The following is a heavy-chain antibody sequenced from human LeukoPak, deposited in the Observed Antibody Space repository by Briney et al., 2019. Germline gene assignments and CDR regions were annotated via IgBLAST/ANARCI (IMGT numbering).Heavy chain of an antibody. D-gene: IGHD1-1*01. J-gene: IGHJ6*02. Sequence: PGGSLRLSCAASGFTFSSYGMHWVRQAPGKGLEWVAVISYDGSNKYYADSVKGRFTISRDNSKNTLYLQMNSLRAEDTAVYYCAKRVAPSRGYVTPDHYYYYGMDVWGQGTTVTVSS. CDR1: GFTFSSYG. CDR3: AKRVAPSRGYVTPDHYYYYGMDV. CDR2: ISYDGSNK. V-gene: IGHV3-30*18.